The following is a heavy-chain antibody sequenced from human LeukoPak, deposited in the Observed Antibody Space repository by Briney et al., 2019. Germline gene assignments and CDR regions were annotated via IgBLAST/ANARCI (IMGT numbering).Heavy chain of an antibody. D-gene: IGHD3-3*01. V-gene: IGHV1-2*02. J-gene: IGHJ6*02. Sequence: ASVKVSCKASGNTFTGYYMHWVRQAPGQGLEWMGWINPNSGGTNYAQKFQGRVTMTRDTSISTAYMELSRLRSDDTAVYYCARDLLAILRFLEWSHGMDVWGQGTTVTVSS. CDR1: GNTFTGYY. CDR2: INPNSGGT. CDR3: ARDLLAILRFLEWSHGMDV.